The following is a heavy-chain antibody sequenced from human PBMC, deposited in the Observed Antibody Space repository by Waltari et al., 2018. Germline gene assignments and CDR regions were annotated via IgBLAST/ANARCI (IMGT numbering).Heavy chain of an antibody. D-gene: IGHD1-1*01. CDR2: MNPNSGNT. J-gene: IGHJ5*02. V-gene: IGHV1-8*02. Sequence: QVQLVQSGAEVKKPGASVKVSCKASGNSFTYYDINWVRQAAGQGLEWMGWMNPNSGNTEYAQKFQGRVSMTRNNSINTAYMELRSLTSDDTAVYYCARGPRTVMPWGQGTLVTVSS. CDR1: GNSFTYYD. CDR3: ARGPRTVMP.